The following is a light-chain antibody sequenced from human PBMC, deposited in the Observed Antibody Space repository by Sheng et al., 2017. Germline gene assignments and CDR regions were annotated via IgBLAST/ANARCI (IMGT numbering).Light chain of an antibody. CDR3: CSYAGSNTLYV. J-gene: IGLJ1*01. CDR2: EGN. V-gene: IGLV2-23*01. CDR1: SSDVGSYNL. Sequence: QSALTQPASVSGSPGQSITISCTGTSSDVGSYNLVSWYQQHPGKAPKLMIYEGNKRPSGVSNRFSGSKSGNTASLTISGLQAEDEADYYCCSYAGSNTLYVFGSGTKVTVL.